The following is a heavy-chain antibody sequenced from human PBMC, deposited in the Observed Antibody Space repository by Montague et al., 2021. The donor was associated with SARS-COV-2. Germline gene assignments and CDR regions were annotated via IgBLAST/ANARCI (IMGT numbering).Heavy chain of an antibody. Sequence: SETLSLTCTVSGDSISYFYWSWIRQPAGKGLEWIGRVSASGSTNDNPSLNSRVTMSVDTSKKQFSLRLSPVTAADTAVYYCARDVVAAPGTFDYWGQGTLVTVSS. CDR2: VSASGST. V-gene: IGHV4-4*07. CDR3: ARDVVAAPGTFDY. J-gene: IGHJ4*02. D-gene: IGHD6-13*01. CDR1: GDSISYFY.